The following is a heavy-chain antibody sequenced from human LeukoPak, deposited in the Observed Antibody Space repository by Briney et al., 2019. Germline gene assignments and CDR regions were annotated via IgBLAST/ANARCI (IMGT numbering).Heavy chain of an antibody. CDR3: ARMSPMNAFEI. V-gene: IGHV3-53*01. CDR2: IHSAGST. CDR1: GFTFSSSY. J-gene: IGHJ3*02. Sequence: PGGPLRLSCAASGFTFSSSYMIWVRQAPGKGLEGVSVIHSAGSTYYADSVKGRFTISRDNSKDPLYVQMNSLRAEDTAVYYCARMSPMNAFEIWGQGTMVTVSS.